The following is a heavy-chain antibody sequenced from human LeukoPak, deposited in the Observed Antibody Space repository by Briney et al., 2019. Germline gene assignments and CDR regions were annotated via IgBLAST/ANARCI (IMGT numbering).Heavy chain of an antibody. CDR1: GYTFTSYG. V-gene: IGHV1-2*02. J-gene: IGHJ6*02. CDR2: INSISGGT. D-gene: IGHD3-10*02. Sequence: GASVKVSCKASGYTFTSYGISWVRQAPGQGLEWMGWINSISGGTQYAQKFQGRVTMTSDTSISTAYMELSRLTSDDTAVYYCATNPYVTFYSMDVWGRGTTVTVSS. CDR3: ATNPYVTFYSMDV.